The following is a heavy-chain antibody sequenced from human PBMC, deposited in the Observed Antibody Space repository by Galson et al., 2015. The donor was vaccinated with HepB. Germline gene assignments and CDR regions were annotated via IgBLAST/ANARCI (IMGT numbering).Heavy chain of an antibody. V-gene: IGHV3-30*03. CDR3: ARGPFSAYCRGGSCYPNYYYYYMDL. J-gene: IGHJ6*03. CDR2: ISYDGGNK. CDR1: GFTFSAYG. D-gene: IGHD2-15*01. Sequence: SLRLSCAASGFTFSAYGMHWVRQAPGKGLEWVAIISYDGGNKYYADSVKGRFTISRDNSNNTLYLQMNSLKTEDTAVYFCARGPFSAYCRGGSCYPNYYYYYMDLWGKGTTVTVSS.